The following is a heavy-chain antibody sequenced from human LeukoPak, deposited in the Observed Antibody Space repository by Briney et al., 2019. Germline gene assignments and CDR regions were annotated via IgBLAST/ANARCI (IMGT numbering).Heavy chain of an antibody. Sequence: GGSLRLSCAASGFTFSSYGMHWVRQAPGKGLEWVAVISYDGSNKYYADSVKGRFTISRDNSKNTLYLQMNSLRAEDTAVYYCARDMGLTTVTTVFAFDIWGQGTMVTVSS. J-gene: IGHJ3*02. D-gene: IGHD4-17*01. CDR3: ARDMGLTTVTTVFAFDI. CDR1: GFTFSSYG. CDR2: ISYDGSNK. V-gene: IGHV3-30*03.